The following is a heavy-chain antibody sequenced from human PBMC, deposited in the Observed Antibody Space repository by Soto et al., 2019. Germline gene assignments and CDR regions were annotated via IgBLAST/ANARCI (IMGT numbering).Heavy chain of an antibody. J-gene: IGHJ4*02. D-gene: IGHD3-10*01. Sequence: EVQLLESGGGLVQPGGSPRLSCAASGFTFSTYAMTWVRQAPGKGLEWVSSISGRNSGTYYADSVRGRFTISRDNSKNTLYLQMNSLRAEDTALYHCARIGSGSYTDYWGQGTLVTVSS. CDR2: ISGRNSGT. CDR3: ARIGSGSYTDY. CDR1: GFTFSTYA. V-gene: IGHV3-23*01.